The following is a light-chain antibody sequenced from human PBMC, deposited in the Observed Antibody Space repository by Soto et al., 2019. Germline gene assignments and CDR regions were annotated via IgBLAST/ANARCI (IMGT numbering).Light chain of an antibody. Sequence: QSVLTQPASVSGSPGQLITISCTGTSSDVGSYNLVSWYQQHPGKAPKLMIYEGSKRPSGVSNRFSGSKSGNTASLTISGLQAEDEADYYCCSYAGSSTWVFGTGTKLTVL. CDR2: EGS. CDR3: CSYAGSSTWV. V-gene: IGLV2-23*01. J-gene: IGLJ1*01. CDR1: SSDVGSYNL.